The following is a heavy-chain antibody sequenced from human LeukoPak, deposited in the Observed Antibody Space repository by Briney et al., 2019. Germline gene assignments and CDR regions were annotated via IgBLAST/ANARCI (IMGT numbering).Heavy chain of an antibody. Sequence: GGSLRLSCAASGFTFDDYAMHWVRHAPGKGLEWVSLISGDGGSTYYADSVKGRFTISRDNSKNSLYLQMNSLRTEDTALYYCAKGPYYYGSGSYVGYWGQGTLVTVSS. CDR3: AKGPYYYGSGSYVGY. CDR2: ISGDGGST. CDR1: GFTFDDYA. J-gene: IGHJ4*02. V-gene: IGHV3-43*02. D-gene: IGHD3-10*01.